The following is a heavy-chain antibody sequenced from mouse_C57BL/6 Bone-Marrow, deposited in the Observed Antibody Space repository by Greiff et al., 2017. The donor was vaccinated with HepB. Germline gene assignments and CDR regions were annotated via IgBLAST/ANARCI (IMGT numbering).Heavy chain of an antibody. CDR2: IDPETGGT. CDR3: TRDGSSPAWFAY. D-gene: IGHD1-1*01. J-gene: IGHJ3*01. Sequence: QVQLKESGAELVRPGALVTLSCKASGYTFTDYEMHWVKQTPVHGLEWIGAIDPETGGTAYNQKFKGKAILTADKSASTAYMELRSLTSEDSAVYYCTRDGSSPAWFAYWGQGTLVTVSA. CDR1: GYTFTDYE. V-gene: IGHV1-15*01.